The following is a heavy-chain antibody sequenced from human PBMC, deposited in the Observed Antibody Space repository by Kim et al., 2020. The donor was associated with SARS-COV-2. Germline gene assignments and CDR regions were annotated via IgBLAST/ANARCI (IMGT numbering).Heavy chain of an antibody. CDR2: IYPDASGT. V-gene: IGHV3-74*01. CDR1: GFTFSSYW. CDR3: ASRLDSRVDY. J-gene: IGHJ4*02. D-gene: IGHD1-1*01. Sequence: GGSLRLSCAASGFTFSSYWMHWVRQAPGEGLVWVSRIYPDASGTSYADSVKGRFTISRDNAKNTLYLQMNSLRAEDTAVYYCASRLDSRVDYWGQGTLVTVSS.